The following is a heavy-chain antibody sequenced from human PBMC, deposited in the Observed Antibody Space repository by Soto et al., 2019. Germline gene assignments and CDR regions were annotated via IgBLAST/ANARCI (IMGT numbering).Heavy chain of an antibody. V-gene: IGHV4-34*01. CDR2: INHSGST. Sequence: QVQLQQWGAGLLKPSATLSLTCAVYGGSFSGYYWSWIRQPPGKGLEWIGEINHSGSTNYNPSLKSRVTISVDTSKNQFSLKLSAVTAADTAVYYCARHGSGSYCFDYWGQGTLVTVSS. J-gene: IGHJ4*02. D-gene: IGHD3-10*01. CDR3: ARHGSGSYCFDY. CDR1: GGSFSGYY.